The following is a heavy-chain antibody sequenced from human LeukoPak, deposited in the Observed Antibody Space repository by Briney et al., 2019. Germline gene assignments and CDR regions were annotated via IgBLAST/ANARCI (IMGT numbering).Heavy chain of an antibody. D-gene: IGHD3-16*02. CDR3: ARWDWGSYRQAPLS. V-gene: IGHV1-2*02. Sequence: ASVKVSCTASGYTFTSYYMHWVRQAPGQGLEWMGWINPNSGGTNYAQMFQGRVTITRDTSISTAYMELSRLRSDDTAVYYCARWDWGSYRQAPLSWGQGTLVTVSS. J-gene: IGHJ4*02. CDR2: INPNSGGT. CDR1: GYTFTSYY.